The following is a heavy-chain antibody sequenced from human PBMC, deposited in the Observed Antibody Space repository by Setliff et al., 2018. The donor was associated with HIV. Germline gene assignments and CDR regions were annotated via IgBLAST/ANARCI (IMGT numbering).Heavy chain of an antibody. V-gene: IGHV4-34*01. J-gene: IGHJ6*02. CDR2: ITDTGHT. CDR1: GGSLTNHY. CDR3: ARAPSCIGGNCILYYYYYSGLDA. Sequence: SETLSLTCTVYGGSLTNHYWTWIRQPPGRGLEWIGEITDTGHTNYNSSLQSRATISLDTPRKQFSLKLTSVTASDAAVYCCARAPSCIGGNCILYYYYYSGLDAWGQGTTVTVSS. D-gene: IGHD2-15*01.